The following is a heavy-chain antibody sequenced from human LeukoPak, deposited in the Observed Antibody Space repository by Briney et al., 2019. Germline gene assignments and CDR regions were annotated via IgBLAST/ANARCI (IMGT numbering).Heavy chain of an antibody. CDR2: INGNSGGT. CDR1: GYTFTGFY. CDR3: AREGYYDSSGYPHVFDC. D-gene: IGHD3-22*01. Sequence: ASVKVSCKPSGYTFTGFYVHWVRQAPGQGLEWMGWINGNSGGTKYAQKFQGRVTMTRDTSISTAYMELSRLRSDDTAVYYRAREGYYDSSGYPHVFDCWGQGTLVTVSS. V-gene: IGHV1-2*02. J-gene: IGHJ4*02.